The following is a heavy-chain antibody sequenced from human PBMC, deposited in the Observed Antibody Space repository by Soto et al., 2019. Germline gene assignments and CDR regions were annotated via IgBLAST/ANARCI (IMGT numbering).Heavy chain of an antibody. CDR3: ARRVGRYFGSGSDYSFDY. D-gene: IGHD3-10*01. V-gene: IGHV1-18*01. Sequence: QVQLVQSGAEVKKPWASVKVSCKASGYTFTSYGISWVRQAPGQGLEWMGWISAYNGNTNYAQKLQGRVTMTTDTSTSTAYMELRSLRSDDTAVYYCARRVGRYFGSGSDYSFDYWGQGTLVTVSS. CDR2: ISAYNGNT. J-gene: IGHJ4*02. CDR1: GYTFTSYG.